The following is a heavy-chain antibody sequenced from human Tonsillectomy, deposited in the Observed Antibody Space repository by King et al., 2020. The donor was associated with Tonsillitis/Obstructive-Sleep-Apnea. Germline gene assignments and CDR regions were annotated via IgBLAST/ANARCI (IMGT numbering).Heavy chain of an antibody. D-gene: IGHD5-18*01. CDR1: GFTFSSYE. Sequence: VQLVESGGGLVQPGGSLRLSCAASGFTFSSYEMNWVRQAPGKGLEWVSYISSSGSTIYYADSVKGRFTISRDNSKNSLYLQMNSLRAEDTAVYYCARTDRWIHVWLDYWGQGTLVTVSS. CDR3: ARTDRWIHVWLDY. J-gene: IGHJ4*02. V-gene: IGHV3-48*03. CDR2: ISSSGSTI.